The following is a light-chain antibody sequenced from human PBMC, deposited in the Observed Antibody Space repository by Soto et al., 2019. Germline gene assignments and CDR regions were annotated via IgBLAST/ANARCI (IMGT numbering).Light chain of an antibody. CDR1: QSVGRD. CDR3: QEYINWPRLT. CDR2: DSS. Sequence: EIAMTQSPATLSVSPGERATLSCRTSQSVGRDLAWYQQKPGQAPRLLIYDSSTRATGIPDRFSGSGSGTEFTLTISGLQSEDFAVYYCQEYINWPRLTFGGGTKVEIK. V-gene: IGKV3-15*01. J-gene: IGKJ4*01.